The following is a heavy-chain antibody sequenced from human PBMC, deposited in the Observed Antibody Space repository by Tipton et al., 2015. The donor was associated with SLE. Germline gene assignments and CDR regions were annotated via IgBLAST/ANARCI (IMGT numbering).Heavy chain of an antibody. V-gene: IGHV1-8*03. J-gene: IGHJ6*02. Sequence: QLVQSGPEVKKPGASVKVSCKASGYTFTSYDINWVRQATGQGLEWMGWMNPNSGNTGYAQKFQGRITIARNTSISTAYMELSSLRSEDTAVYYCVRAPRYCSTTSCYYYYGMDVWGQGTTVTVSS. CDR3: VRAPRYCSTTSCYYYYGMDV. CDR1: GYTFTSYD. D-gene: IGHD2-2*01. CDR2: MNPNSGNT.